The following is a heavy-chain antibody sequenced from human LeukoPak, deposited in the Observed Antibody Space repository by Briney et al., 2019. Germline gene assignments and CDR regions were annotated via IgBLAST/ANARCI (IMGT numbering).Heavy chain of an antibody. D-gene: IGHD3-10*01. CDR1: GYTFTSYD. V-gene: IGHV1-8*01. CDR3: ARGRDGSGSYYNGKDDAFDI. J-gene: IGHJ3*02. Sequence: ASVKVSCKASGYTFTSYDINWVRQATGQGLEWMGWMNPNSGNTGYAQKFQGRVTMTRNTSISTAYMELSSLRSEDTAVYYCARGRDGSGSYYNGKDDAFDIWGQGTMVTVSS. CDR2: MNPNSGNT.